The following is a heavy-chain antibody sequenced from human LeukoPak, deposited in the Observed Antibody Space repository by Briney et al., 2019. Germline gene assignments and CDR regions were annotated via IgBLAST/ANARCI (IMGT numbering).Heavy chain of an antibody. V-gene: IGHV3-30*18. D-gene: IGHD6-19*01. CDR1: GFIFSNYG. Sequence: GGSLRLSCVASGFIFSNYGMHWVRQAPGKGLQWVAFISYDGTRKHYADSVKGRFTISRDNSKNTLYLQINSLRADDTAMYYCAKDISGSGSYYFDYWGQGTLVTVSS. CDR3: AKDISGSGSYYFDY. J-gene: IGHJ4*02. CDR2: ISYDGTRK.